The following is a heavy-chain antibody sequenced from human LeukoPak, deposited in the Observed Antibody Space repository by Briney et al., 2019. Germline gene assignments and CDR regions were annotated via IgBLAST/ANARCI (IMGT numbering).Heavy chain of an antibody. J-gene: IGHJ4*02. D-gene: IGHD5-18*01. CDR2: ISSSSCYI. Sequence: GGSLRLSCAASGFIFRSYSMNWLRQARGKGLDGVSSISSSSCYIHYADSVKGRFTSSRDNAKNSLYLQMNTLRAEDTAVYYCARGSDTAMVLFYYFDYWGQGTLVTVSS. V-gene: IGHV3-21*01. CDR1: GFIFRSYS. CDR3: ARGSDTAMVLFYYFDY.